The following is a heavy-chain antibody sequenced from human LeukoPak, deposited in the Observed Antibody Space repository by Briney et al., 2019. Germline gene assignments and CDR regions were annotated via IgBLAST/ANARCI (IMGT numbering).Heavy chain of an antibody. V-gene: IGHV3-23*01. CDR2: ISSSDGST. CDR3: AKSQSSGWLYYFDY. D-gene: IGHD6-19*01. Sequence: GGSLRLSCVVSGFTFSSYAMSWVRQAPGKGLEWVSLISSSDGSTYYADSVKGRFTISRDNSKNTLYLQMNSLRAEDTAIYYCAKSQSSGWLYYFDYWGQGTLVTVSS. CDR1: GFTFSSYA. J-gene: IGHJ4*02.